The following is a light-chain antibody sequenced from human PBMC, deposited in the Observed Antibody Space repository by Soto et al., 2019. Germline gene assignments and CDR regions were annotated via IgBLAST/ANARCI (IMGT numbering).Light chain of an antibody. V-gene: IGLV1-44*01. CDR2: STD. CDR1: SSNIGSNT. Sequence: QSVLTQPPSASGALGQRVTISCSGGSSNIGSNTVNWYQQPPGTAPKLLICSTDQRPSGVPDRVSGSKSGTSASLAISGLQSEDEADYYCATWDGSLTRYVVGTGTKVTVL. J-gene: IGLJ1*01. CDR3: ATWDGSLTRYV.